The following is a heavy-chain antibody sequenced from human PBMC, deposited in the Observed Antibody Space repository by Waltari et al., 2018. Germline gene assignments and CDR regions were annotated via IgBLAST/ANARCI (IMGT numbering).Heavy chain of an antibody. J-gene: IGHJ3*02. Sequence: EVQLLESGGGLVQPGGSLRLSCAASGFPFSSYPMSWVRPAPGKGLEWVSAISGSGGSTYYADSVKGRFTISRDNSKNTLYLQMNSLRAEDTAVYYCAKDSSGRSFDDAFDIWGQGTMVTVSS. D-gene: IGHD6-19*01. CDR3: AKDSSGRSFDDAFDI. V-gene: IGHV3-23*01. CDR2: ISGSGGST. CDR1: GFPFSSYP.